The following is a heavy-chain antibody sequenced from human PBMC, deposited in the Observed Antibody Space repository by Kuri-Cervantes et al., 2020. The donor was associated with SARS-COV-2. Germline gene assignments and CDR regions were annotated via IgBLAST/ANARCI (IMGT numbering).Heavy chain of an antibody. V-gene: IGHV4-39*01. J-gene: IGHJ4*02. CDR2: IYYSGST. CDR3: ARQLIFGVAHYFDY. Sequence: ESLRLSCTVSGGSISSSSYYWVWLRQPPGKGLEWIGSIYYSGSTYYNPSLKSRVTISVDTSKNQFSLKLSSVTAADTAVYYCARQLIFGVAHYFDYWGQGTLVTVSS. D-gene: IGHD3-3*01. CDR1: GGSISSSSYY.